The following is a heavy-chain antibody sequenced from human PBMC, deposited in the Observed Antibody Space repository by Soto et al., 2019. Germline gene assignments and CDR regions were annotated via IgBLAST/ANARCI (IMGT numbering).Heavy chain of an antibody. V-gene: IGHV1-69*01. J-gene: IGHJ5*02. CDR1: GGTFSSYA. D-gene: IGHD2-2*02. CDR3: ARDWWIRDIVVVPAGIGGFDP. CDR2: IIPIFGTA. Sequence: QVQLVQSGAEVKKPGSSVKVSCKASGGTFSSYAISWVRQAPGQGLEWMGGIIPIFGTANYAQKFQGRVTITADESTSTAYMELRSLRSEDTDVYYCARDWWIRDIVVVPAGIGGFDPWGQGTLVTVSS.